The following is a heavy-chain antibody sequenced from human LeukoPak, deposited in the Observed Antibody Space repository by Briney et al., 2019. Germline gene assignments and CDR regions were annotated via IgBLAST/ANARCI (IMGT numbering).Heavy chain of an antibody. J-gene: IGHJ3*02. CDR2: ISSSSSYV. V-gene: IGHV3-21*01. Sequence: GGSLRLSCAASGFTFSSYAIYWVRQAPGKGLEWVSSISSSSSYVYYADSVKGRFTISRDNAKNSLYLQMNSLRAEDTAVYYCARCSSTSCYKAFDIWGQGTMVTVSS. D-gene: IGHD2-2*02. CDR1: GFTFSSYA. CDR3: ARCSSTSCYKAFDI.